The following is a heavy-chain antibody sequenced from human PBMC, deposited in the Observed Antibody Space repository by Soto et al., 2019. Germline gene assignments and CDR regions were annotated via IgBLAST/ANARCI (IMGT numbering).Heavy chain of an antibody. J-gene: IGHJ4*02. Sequence: KPSETLSLTCAVYGGSFSGYYWSWIRQPPGKGLEWIGEINHSGSTNYNPSLKSRITISVDTSRNQFSLKLSSVTAADTAVYFCARDASTNWHYFDSWGQGILVTVS. CDR3: ARDASTNWHYFDS. D-gene: IGHD1-1*01. CDR1: GGSFSGYY. V-gene: IGHV4-34*09. CDR2: INHSGST.